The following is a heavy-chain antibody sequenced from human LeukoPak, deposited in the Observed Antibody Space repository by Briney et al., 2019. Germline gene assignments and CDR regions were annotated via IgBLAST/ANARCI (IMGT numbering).Heavy chain of an antibody. CDR1: GFTFSDYY. J-gene: IGHJ4*02. Sequence: GGSLRLSCAASGFTFSDYYMSWIRQAPGKGLEWVSYISSSGSTIYYADSVKGRFTISRDNAKNSLYLQMNSLRAEDTAVYYCARDRNYYDSTSYHRVDHWGQGTLVTVSS. D-gene: IGHD3-22*01. CDR3: ARDRNYYDSTSYHRVDH. CDR2: ISSSGSTI. V-gene: IGHV3-11*04.